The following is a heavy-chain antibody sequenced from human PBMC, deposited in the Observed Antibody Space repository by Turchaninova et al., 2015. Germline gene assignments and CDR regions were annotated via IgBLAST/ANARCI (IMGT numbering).Heavy chain of an antibody. CDR1: GYSFTTYG. CDR2: INGGNGNT. Sequence: QVQLEQSGAEVKKPGASVKVSCKASGYSFTTYGVHWVRQAPGQRLEWMGWINGGNGNTKYSQKFQGRVTSTRDTSASTADMELSSLRSEDTAVYYCAREKDTSGYPRFLDYWGQGTLVTVSS. D-gene: IGHD3-22*01. J-gene: IGHJ4*02. CDR3: AREKDTSGYPRFLDY. V-gene: IGHV1-3*01.